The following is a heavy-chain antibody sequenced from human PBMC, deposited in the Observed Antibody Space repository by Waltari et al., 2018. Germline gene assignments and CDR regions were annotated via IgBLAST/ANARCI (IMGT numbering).Heavy chain of an antibody. CDR2: IRSSSSTK. D-gene: IGHD6-6*01. CDR1: VFTFSSYS. Sequence: EVQLVESVGGFVQPGGSLSLACAASVFTFSSYSMHRPRQAPRKGLEWVSYIRSSSSTKYCAAFVKGRFNISRDNAKNSLYLQMNGLRAGATAVYYCAGGIFRQLGEGWGQGTLVTVSS. CDR3: AGGIFRQLGEG. J-gene: IGHJ4*02. V-gene: IGHV3-48*04.